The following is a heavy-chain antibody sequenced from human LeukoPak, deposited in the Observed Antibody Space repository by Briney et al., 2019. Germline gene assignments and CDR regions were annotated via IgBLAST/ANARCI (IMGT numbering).Heavy chain of an antibody. V-gene: IGHV3-30*04. CDR3: ARGRGYSTSDY. Sequence: GGSLRLSCAASGFTFSSYAMQWVRQAPGKGLEWVAVISFAGSNKYYAASVKGRFTISRDNSNNTLFLHMNSLRAEDTAIYYCARGRGYSTSDYWGQGTLVTVSS. D-gene: IGHD6-6*01. J-gene: IGHJ4*02. CDR1: GFTFSSYA. CDR2: ISFAGSNK.